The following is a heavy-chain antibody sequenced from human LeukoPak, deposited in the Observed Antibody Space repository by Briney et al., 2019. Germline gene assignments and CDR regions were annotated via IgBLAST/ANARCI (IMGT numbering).Heavy chain of an antibody. D-gene: IGHD5-18*01. CDR1: GGSFSGYY. CDR2: INHSRST. V-gene: IGHV4-34*01. CDR3: ARVKGDTAMVHNWFDP. J-gene: IGHJ5*02. Sequence: SEALSLTCAVYGGSFSGYYWSWIRQPPGKGLEWIGEINHSRSTNYNPSLKSRVTISVDTSKNQFSLKLSSVTAADTAVYYCARVKGDTAMVHNWFDPWGQGTLVTVSS.